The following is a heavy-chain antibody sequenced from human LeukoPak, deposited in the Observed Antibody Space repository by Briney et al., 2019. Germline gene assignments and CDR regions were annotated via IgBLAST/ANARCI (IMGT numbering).Heavy chain of an antibody. D-gene: IGHD6-19*01. Sequence: ASVKVSCKASGYTFTSYGISWVRQAPGQGLEWMGWISAYNGNTNYAQKLQGRVTMTTDTSTSTAYMELRSLRSDDTAVYYCARTPTWYSSGWYDYWGQGTLVTVSS. V-gene: IGHV1-18*01. CDR2: ISAYNGNT. CDR3: ARTPTWYSSGWYDY. J-gene: IGHJ4*02. CDR1: GYTFTSYG.